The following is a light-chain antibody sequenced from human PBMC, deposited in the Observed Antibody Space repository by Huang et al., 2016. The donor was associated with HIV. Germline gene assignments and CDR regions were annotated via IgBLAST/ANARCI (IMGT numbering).Light chain of an antibody. CDR1: QSVSSN. J-gene: IGKJ1*01. CDR2: GAS. CDR3: QQYQDWPRT. V-gene: IGKV3-15*01. Sequence: EIVMTQSPGTLSLSPGERATLSCRPSQSVSSNLAWYQHTTGQAPRLLIYGASTRATGVPARFSGSGSGTEFTLTISSLQSDDFVVYYCQQYQDWPRTFGQGTKVEIK.